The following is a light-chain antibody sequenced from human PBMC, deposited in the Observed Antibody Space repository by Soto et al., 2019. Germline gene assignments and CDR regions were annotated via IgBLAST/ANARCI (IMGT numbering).Light chain of an antibody. V-gene: IGLV2-23*02. CDR3: SSYAGSSTFWV. J-gene: IGLJ3*02. Sequence: QSALTQPASVSRSPGQSITIWDTGTSSDVGSYNLVSWYQQHPGKAPKLMIYEVSKRPSGVSNRFSGSESGNTASLTISGLQPEDEADYYCSSYAGSSTFWVFGGGTQLTVL. CDR2: EVS. CDR1: SSDVGSYNL.